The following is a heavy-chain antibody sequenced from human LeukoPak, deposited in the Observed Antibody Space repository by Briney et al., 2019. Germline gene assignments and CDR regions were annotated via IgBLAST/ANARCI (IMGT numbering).Heavy chain of an antibody. D-gene: IGHD6-19*01. CDR1: GGTFSSYA. J-gene: IGHJ5*02. CDR3: ARGPRIAVAGTKNWFDP. V-gene: IGHV1-69*13. Sequence: SVKVSCKASGGTFSSYAISWVRQAPGQGLEWMGGIIPIFGTANYAQEFQGRVTITADESTSTAYMELSSLRSEDTAVYYCARGPRIAVAGTKNWFDPWGQGTLVTVSS. CDR2: IIPIFGTA.